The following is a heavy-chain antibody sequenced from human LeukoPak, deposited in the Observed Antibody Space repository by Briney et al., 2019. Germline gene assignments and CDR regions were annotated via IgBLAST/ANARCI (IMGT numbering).Heavy chain of an antibody. D-gene: IGHD3-22*01. Sequence: SQTLSLTCTVSGGSISSGSYYWSWIRQPAGKGLEWIGRIYTSGSTNYNPSLKSRVTISVDTSKNQFSLKLSSVTAADTAVYYCARAVITMIVPCGDWFDPWGQGTLVTVSS. CDR3: ARAVITMIVPCGDWFDP. V-gene: IGHV4-61*02. CDR2: IYTSGST. CDR1: GGSISSGSYY. J-gene: IGHJ5*02.